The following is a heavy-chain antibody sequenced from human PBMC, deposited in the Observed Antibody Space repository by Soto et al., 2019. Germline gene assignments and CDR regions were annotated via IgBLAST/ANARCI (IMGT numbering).Heavy chain of an antibody. D-gene: IGHD3-9*01. J-gene: IGHJ3*02. CDR3: ARIIYYDILTAGAFDI. CDR2: INPIFGTA. Sequence: QVQLVQSGAEVKKPGSSVKVSCKASVGTFSSYAISCVRQAPGQGLEWMGGINPIFGTANYAQTFQGRVTMTADESTSTAYMELSSLRSEDTAVYYCARIIYYDILTAGAFDIWGQGTMVTVS. CDR1: VGTFSSYA. V-gene: IGHV1-69*01.